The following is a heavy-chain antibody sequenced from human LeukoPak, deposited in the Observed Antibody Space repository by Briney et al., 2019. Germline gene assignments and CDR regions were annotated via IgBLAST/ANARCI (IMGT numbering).Heavy chain of an antibody. D-gene: IGHD1-20*01. CDR2: IYYSGST. Sequence: PSETLSLTCTVSGGSFSSYYWSWIRQPPGKGLEWIGYIYYSGSTNYNPSLKSRVTISVDTSKNQFSLKLSSVTAADTAVYYCARAGRRYNWNLDAFDIWGQGTMVTVSS. V-gene: IGHV4-59*01. CDR3: ARAGRRYNWNLDAFDI. J-gene: IGHJ3*02. CDR1: GGSFSSYY.